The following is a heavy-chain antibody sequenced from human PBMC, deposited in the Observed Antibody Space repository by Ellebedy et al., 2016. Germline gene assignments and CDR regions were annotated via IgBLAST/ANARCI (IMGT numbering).Heavy chain of an antibody. D-gene: IGHD5-12*01. V-gene: IGHV3-53*05. J-gene: IGHJ4*02. CDR2: IYSDGSA. Sequence: GESLKISXAASGFAVSSHYMTWVRQAPGKGLEWVSVIYSDGSAYYADSVKGRFTISRDNSKNTLYLQMNSLRAEDTAVYYCARDHGGYGRMMGSFDYWGQGTLVTVSS. CDR3: ARDHGGYGRMMGSFDY. CDR1: GFAVSSHY.